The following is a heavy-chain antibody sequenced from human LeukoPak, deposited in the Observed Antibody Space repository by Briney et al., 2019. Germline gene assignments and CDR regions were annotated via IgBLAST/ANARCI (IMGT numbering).Heavy chain of an antibody. Sequence: SETLSLTCTVSGYSIRSGSYYWRWLRQPAGKGLDWIARIYTSGSTHYKPPLPHQVTISVDTSNNQFFLTLASLTAAATHGYYWARAYPYSGSKGDFDIWGQGTMVTVSS. CDR3: ARAYPYSGSKGDFDI. CDR1: GYSIRSGSYY. CDR2: IYTSGST. D-gene: IGHD1-26*01. V-gene: IGHV4-61*02. J-gene: IGHJ3*02.